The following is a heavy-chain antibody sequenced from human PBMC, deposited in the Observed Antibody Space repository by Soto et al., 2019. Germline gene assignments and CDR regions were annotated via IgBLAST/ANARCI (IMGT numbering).Heavy chain of an antibody. CDR3: TREVSAPYYYYGMDA. D-gene: IGHD3-10*01. V-gene: IGHV1-18*01. CDR2: INTHNGNT. CDR1: GYTFTTYG. Sequence: QVQLEQSAPEVKKPGASVKVSCKACGYTFTTYGISWVRQAPGEGLEWLGWINTHNGNTNYAQNLQGRVFMTADTSTNTAYMELRSLRSDDTAIYYCTREVSAPYYYYGMDAWGQGTTVTVSS. J-gene: IGHJ6*02.